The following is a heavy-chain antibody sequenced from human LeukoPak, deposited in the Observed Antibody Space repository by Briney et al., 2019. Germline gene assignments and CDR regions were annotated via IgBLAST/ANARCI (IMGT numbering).Heavy chain of an antibody. CDR1: GGSFSGYY. CDR3: ARDHGGSYYGPFAFDI. V-gene: IGHV4-34*01. CDR2: INHSGST. Sequence: SETLSLTCAVYGGSFSGYYWSWLRQPPGKGLEWIGEINHSGSTNYNPSLKSRVTISVDTSKNQFSLKLSSVTAADTAVYYCARDHGGSYYGPFAFDIWGQGTMVTVSS. D-gene: IGHD1-26*01. J-gene: IGHJ3*02.